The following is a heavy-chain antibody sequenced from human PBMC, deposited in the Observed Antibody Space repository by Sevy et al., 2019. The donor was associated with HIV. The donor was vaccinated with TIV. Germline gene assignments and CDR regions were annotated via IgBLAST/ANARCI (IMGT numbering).Heavy chain of an antibody. Sequence: GGSLRLSCAASGFTFTNSAMRWVRQAPGKGLEWVSTISDSAGSTYYADSVKGRFTISRDNSKNTLYLRMNSLRAEDTAVYYCARGIRSFDYWGQGTLVTVSS. CDR2: ISDSAGST. J-gene: IGHJ4*02. CDR3: ARGIRSFDY. D-gene: IGHD3-16*01. CDR1: GFTFTNSA. V-gene: IGHV3-23*01.